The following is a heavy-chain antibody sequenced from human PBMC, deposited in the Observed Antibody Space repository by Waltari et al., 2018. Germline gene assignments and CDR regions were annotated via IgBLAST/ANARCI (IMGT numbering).Heavy chain of an antibody. J-gene: IGHJ3*01. D-gene: IGHD5-12*01. CDR1: GFTFRNDA. Sequence: EVQLVESGGDMVQPGRSLRLSCTGSGFTFRNDAINWVRQVPGKGLEWVGFIRSNDYTGGTSFAASVGGRFTISRDDSKRTAYLQMNALQTDDSATYYCTREDDGNDSGAFDLWGQGTLVTVSS. V-gene: IGHV3-49*04. CDR3: TREDDGNDSGAFDL. CDR2: IRSNDYTGGT.